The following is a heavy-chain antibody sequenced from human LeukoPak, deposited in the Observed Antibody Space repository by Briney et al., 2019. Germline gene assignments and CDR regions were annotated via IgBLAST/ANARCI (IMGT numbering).Heavy chain of an antibody. CDR2: IIPIFGTA. Sequence: SVKVSCKASGGTFSSYAISWVRQAPGQGLEWMGGIIPIFGTANYAQKFQGGVTITADESTSTAYMELSSLRSEDTAVYYCAGPKYYYDSSGYYYYFDYWGQGTLVTVSS. D-gene: IGHD3-22*01. CDR1: GGTFSSYA. CDR3: AGPKYYYDSSGYYYYFDY. V-gene: IGHV1-69*01. J-gene: IGHJ4*02.